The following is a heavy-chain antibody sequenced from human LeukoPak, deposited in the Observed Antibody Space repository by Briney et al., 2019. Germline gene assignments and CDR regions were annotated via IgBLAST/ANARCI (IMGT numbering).Heavy chain of an antibody. D-gene: IGHD3-22*01. Sequence: PGGSLRLSCAASGFTFGSYGMSWVRQAPGKGLEWVSFITPNADRTSYADSVEGRFTISRDNPRNTLYMQMNSLRDEDTAIYYCAIMHGYYDGSGYCVQWGQGTLVTVSS. CDR2: ITPNADRT. CDR1: GFTFGSYG. V-gene: IGHV3-23*01. J-gene: IGHJ1*01. CDR3: AIMHGYYDGSGYCVQ.